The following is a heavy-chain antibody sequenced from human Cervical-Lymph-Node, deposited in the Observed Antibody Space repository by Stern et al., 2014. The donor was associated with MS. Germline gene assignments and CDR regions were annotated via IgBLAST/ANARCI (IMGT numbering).Heavy chain of an antibody. CDR1: GGSISSYY. V-gene: IGHV4-59*01. J-gene: IGHJ4*02. Sequence: QLQLQESGPGLVKPSEPLSLTCTVSGGSISSYYWSWIRQPPGKGLEWIGYIYYSGSTNYNPSLKSRVTISVDTSKNQFSLKLSSVTAADTAVYYCARGAADGPDYWGQGTLVTVSS. CDR3: ARGAADGPDY. D-gene: IGHD6-25*01. CDR2: IYYSGST.